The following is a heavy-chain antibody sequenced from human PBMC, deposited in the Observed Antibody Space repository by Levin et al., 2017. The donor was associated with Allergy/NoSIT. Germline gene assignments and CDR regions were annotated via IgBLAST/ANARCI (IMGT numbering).Heavy chain of an antibody. Sequence: GGSLRLSCAASGFTFSSYSMNWVRQAPGKGLEWVSSISSSSSYIYYADSMKGRFTISRDNAKNSLYLEMNSLRAEDTAVYYCAREYSSGYLYFDLWGRGTLVTVSS. V-gene: IGHV3-21*01. D-gene: IGHD6-19*01. J-gene: IGHJ2*01. CDR1: GFTFSSYS. CDR2: ISSSSSYI. CDR3: AREYSSGYLYFDL.